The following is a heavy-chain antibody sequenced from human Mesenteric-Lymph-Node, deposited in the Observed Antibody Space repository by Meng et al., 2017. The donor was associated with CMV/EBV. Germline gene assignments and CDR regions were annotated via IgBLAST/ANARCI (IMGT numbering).Heavy chain of an antibody. J-gene: IGHJ4*02. Sequence: GESLKISCAASGFTFSSYGMHWVRQAPGKGLEWVAFIRYDGSNKYYADSVKGRFTISRDNSKNTLYLQMNSLRAEDTAVYYCARAGGGLYYFDYWGQGTLVTVSS. CDR2: IRYDGSNK. V-gene: IGHV3-30*02. CDR1: GFTFSSYG. CDR3: ARAGGGLYYFDY. D-gene: IGHD3-16*01.